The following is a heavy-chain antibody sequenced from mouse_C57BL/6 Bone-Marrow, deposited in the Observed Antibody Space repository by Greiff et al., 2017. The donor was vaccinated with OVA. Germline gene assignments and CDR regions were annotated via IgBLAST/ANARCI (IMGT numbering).Heavy chain of an antibody. CDR2: INPDSSTI. CDR1: GIDFSRYW. Sequence: EVKLLQSGGGLVQPGGSLKLSCAASGIDFSRYWMSWVRRAPGKGLEWIGEINPDSSTINYAPSLKDKFIISRDNAKNTLYLQMSKVRSEDTALYYCARGGLRPYAMDYWGQGTSVTVSS. CDR3: ARGGLRPYAMDY. J-gene: IGHJ4*01. V-gene: IGHV4-1*01. D-gene: IGHD2-2*01.